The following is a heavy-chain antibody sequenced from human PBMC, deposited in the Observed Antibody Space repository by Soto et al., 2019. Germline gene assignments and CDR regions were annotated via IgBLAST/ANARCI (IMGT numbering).Heavy chain of an antibody. J-gene: IGHJ4*02. CDR3: ARARYYFDY. CDR2: ISTSGSTI. CDR1: GFTFSNYE. V-gene: IGHV3-48*03. Sequence: PGGSLRLSCAASGFTFSNYEMNWVRQAPGKGLEWVSFISTSGSTISYADSARGRFTISRDNAKNSLYLQMNSLRAEDTAVYYCARARYYFDYWGQGTLVTVYS.